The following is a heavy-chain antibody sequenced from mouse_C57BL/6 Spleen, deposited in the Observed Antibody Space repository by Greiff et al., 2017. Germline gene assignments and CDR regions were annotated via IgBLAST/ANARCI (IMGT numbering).Heavy chain of an antibody. Sequence: VKLMESGAELARPGASVKLSCKASGYTFTSYGISWVKQRTGQGLEWIGEIYPRSGNTYYNEKFKGKATLTADKSSSTAYMELRSLTSEDSAVYFCAREDSNYAMDYWGQGTSVTVSS. J-gene: IGHJ4*01. V-gene: IGHV1-81*01. CDR1: GYTFTSYG. CDR2: IYPRSGNT. D-gene: IGHD2-5*01. CDR3: AREDSNYAMDY.